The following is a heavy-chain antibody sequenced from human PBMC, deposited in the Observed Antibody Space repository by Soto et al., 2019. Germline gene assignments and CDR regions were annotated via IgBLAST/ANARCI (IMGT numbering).Heavy chain of an antibody. CDR1: GFTFDDYA. D-gene: IGHD1-1*01. CDR2: ISWNSGSI. Sequence: GGSLRLSCAASGFTFDDYAMHWVRQAPGKGLEWVSGISWNSGSIGYADSVKGRFTISRDNAKNSLYLQMNSLRAEDTALYYCAKDSAAITTGTTGIDYWGQGTLVTVSS. CDR3: AKDSAAITTGTTGIDY. V-gene: IGHV3-9*01. J-gene: IGHJ4*02.